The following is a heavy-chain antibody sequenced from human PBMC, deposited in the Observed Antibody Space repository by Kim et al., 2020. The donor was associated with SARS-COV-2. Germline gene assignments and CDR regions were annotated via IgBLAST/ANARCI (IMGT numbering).Heavy chain of an antibody. J-gene: IGHJ1*01. Sequence: ADSGKVRFTSSRDNAKNTLYLQMNSLRVEDTAVYYCGDFCFGGNDFQNWGEGSLVTVSA. CDR3: GDFCFGGNDFQN. V-gene: IGHV3-74*01. D-gene: IGHD3-3*01.